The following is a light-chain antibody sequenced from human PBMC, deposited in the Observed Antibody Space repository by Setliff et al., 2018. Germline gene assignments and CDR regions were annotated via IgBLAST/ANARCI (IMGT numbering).Light chain of an antibody. CDR1: SNDVWGHNY. J-gene: IGLJ1*01. CDR3: SSYADSNIFL. V-gene: IGLV2-8*01. CDR2: DVT. Sequence: QSALAQPPSASGSPGQSVTISCTGTSNDVWGHNYASWYQQHPGKAPQLIIYDVTKRPSGVPDRFSGSKSGNTASLTVSGLQAEDEADYYCSSYADSNIFLFGTGTKVTVL.